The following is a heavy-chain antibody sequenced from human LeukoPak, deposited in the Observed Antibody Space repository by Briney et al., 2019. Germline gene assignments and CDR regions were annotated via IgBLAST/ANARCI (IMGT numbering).Heavy chain of an antibody. CDR3: ARDPVRYNTAWKYYLNK. D-gene: IGHD6-19*01. V-gene: IGHV3-30*03. CDR1: GFTFSSYG. J-gene: IGHJ4*02. Sequence: PGGSLRLSCAASGFTFSSYGMHWVRQAPGKGLEWVAVISHDGSDINYADSVKDRFSISRDNSKNTSFLQLSSLRPEDTALYYCARDPVRYNTAWKYYLNKWGPGTLVTVSS. CDR2: ISHDGSDI.